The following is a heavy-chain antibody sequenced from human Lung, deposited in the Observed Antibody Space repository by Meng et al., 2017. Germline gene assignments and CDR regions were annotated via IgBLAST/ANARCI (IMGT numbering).Heavy chain of an antibody. CDR3: ARGPTTMAHDFDY. CDR2: INHSGST. J-gene: IGHJ4*02. Sequence: WGAGRLMPSDNLPPTGVGSGGSFSDYYWSWIRQPPGKGLEWIGEINHSGSTNYNPSLESRATISVDTSQNNLSLKLSSVTAADSAVYYCARGPTTMAHDFDYWGQGTLVTASS. V-gene: IGHV4-34*01. CDR1: GGSFSDYY. D-gene: IGHD4-11*01.